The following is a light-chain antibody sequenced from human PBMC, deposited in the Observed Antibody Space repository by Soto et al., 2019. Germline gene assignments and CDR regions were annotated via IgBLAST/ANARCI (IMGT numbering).Light chain of an antibody. Sequence: DIQMTQSPSSVSASIGDRVTITCRASQVISNLLAWYQQKPGKAPKLLIYAISSLQNGLPSRFSGSGSGTDFTLTISSLQPVDFATSYSQLAKIIPWTFGQGTNVEIK. CDR2: AIS. CDR3: QLAKIIPWT. J-gene: IGKJ1*01. V-gene: IGKV1-12*01. CDR1: QVISNL.